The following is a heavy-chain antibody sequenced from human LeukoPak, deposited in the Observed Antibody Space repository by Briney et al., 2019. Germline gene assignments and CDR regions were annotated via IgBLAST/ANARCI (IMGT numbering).Heavy chain of an antibody. D-gene: IGHD6-19*01. CDR1: GFTVSSNY. J-gene: IGHJ4*02. V-gene: IGHV3-53*01. CDR2: IYSGGST. Sequence: GGSLRLSCAASGFTVSSNYMSWVRQAPGKGLEWVSVIYSGGSTYYADSVKGRFTISRDNSKNTLYLQMNSLRAEDTAVYYCARGPGIAVAGTSPTVDYWGQGTLVTVSS. CDR3: ARGPGIAVAGTSPTVDY.